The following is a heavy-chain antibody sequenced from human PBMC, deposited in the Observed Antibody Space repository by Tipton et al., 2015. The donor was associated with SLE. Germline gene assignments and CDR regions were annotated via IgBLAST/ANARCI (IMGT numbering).Heavy chain of an antibody. CDR3: ARVRDGYNAWYFDL. J-gene: IGHJ2*01. Sequence: TLSLTCAVYGGSFSGYYWSWIRQPPGKGLEWIGYIYYSGSTNYNPSLKSRVTISVDTSKNQFSLKLSSVTAADTAVYYCARVRDGYNAWYFDLWGRGTLVTVSS. CDR2: IYYSGST. V-gene: IGHV4-59*01. CDR1: GGSFSGYY. D-gene: IGHD5-24*01.